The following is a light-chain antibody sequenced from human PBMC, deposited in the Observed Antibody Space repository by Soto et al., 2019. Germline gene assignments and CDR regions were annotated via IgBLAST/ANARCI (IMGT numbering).Light chain of an antibody. CDR1: QSVSSSY. CDR2: GAS. V-gene: IGKV3-20*01. J-gene: IGKJ3*01. CDR3: QQYGSSPLT. Sequence: EIVLTQSPGTLSLSPGERATLSCRASQSVSSSYLAWYQQKPGQAPRLLIYGASSRAPGIPARFSGSGSGTAFTLTISRLEPEDFAVYYCQQYGSSPLTFGPGTKVDIK.